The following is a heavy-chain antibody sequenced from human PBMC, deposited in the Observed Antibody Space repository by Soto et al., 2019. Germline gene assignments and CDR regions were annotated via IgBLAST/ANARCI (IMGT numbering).Heavy chain of an antibody. V-gene: IGHV3-30*18. CDR1: GFTFSSYG. D-gene: IGHD2-21*02. Sequence: GGSLRLSCAASGFTFSSYGMHWVRQAPGKGLEWVAVISYDGSNKYYADSVKGRFTISRDNSKNTLYLQMNSLRAEDTAVYYCANDGVVTAILWGHDAFDIWGQGTMVTVSS. CDR3: ANDGVVTAILWGHDAFDI. CDR2: ISYDGSNK. J-gene: IGHJ3*02.